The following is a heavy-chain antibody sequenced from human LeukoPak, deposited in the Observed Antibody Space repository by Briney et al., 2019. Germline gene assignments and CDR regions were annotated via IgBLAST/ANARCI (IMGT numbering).Heavy chain of an antibody. CDR1: GGSFSGYY. J-gene: IGHJ4*02. V-gene: IGHV4-34*01. CDR2: INHSGST. D-gene: IGHD5-24*01. CDR3: AREQRWLHKFDY. Sequence: SETLSLTCAVYGGSFSGYYWSWIRQPPGKGLEWIGEINHSGSTNYNPSLKSRVTISVDTSKNQFSLKLSSVTAAHTAVYYCAREQRWLHKFDYWGQGTLVTVSS.